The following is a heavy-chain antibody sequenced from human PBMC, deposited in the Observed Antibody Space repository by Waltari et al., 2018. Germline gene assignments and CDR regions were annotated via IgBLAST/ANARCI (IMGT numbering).Heavy chain of an antibody. CDR1: GGPISTYY. V-gene: IGHV4-59*01. J-gene: IGHJ6*03. D-gene: IGHD6-13*01. Sequence: QVELQESGPGLVKASETLSLTCTVSGGPISTYYSSWIRQPPGKGLEYIGYVYYTGTTNYNPSLKNRVTISLDTSKNQFSLKVNSVTAADTAVYYCARADSSTAYFYYYMDVWGTGTTVTVSS. CDR3: ARADSSTAYFYYYMDV. CDR2: VYYTGTT.